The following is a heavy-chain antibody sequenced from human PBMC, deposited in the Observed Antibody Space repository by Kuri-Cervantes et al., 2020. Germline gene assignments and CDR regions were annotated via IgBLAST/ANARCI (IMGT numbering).Heavy chain of an antibody. CDR3: ARHISNFDSGGSENWFDP. J-gene: IGHJ5*02. CDR1: GGSFISTSYY. V-gene: IGHV4-39*01. CDR2: VYSSGVV. Sequence: SETLSLTCTVSGGSFISTSYYWAWIRQPPGKGLEWIGSVYSSGVVDFNPSLKSRLSISVDTSKSQFSLRLYSVIAADTAVYFCARHISNFDSGGSENWFDPWGQGTLVTVSS. D-gene: IGHD2-15*01.